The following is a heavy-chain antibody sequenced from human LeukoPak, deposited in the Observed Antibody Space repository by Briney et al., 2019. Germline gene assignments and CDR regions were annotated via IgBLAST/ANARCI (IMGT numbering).Heavy chain of an antibody. CDR3: ARDRGWQQFDY. J-gene: IGHJ4*02. V-gene: IGHV3-7*01. D-gene: IGHD5-24*01. Sequence: PGGSLRLPCAASGFTFSNSWMTWVRQAPGKGLERVANIKEDGSETYYVDSVRGRFSISRDNAKNSMYLEMNSLRAEDTAVYFCARDRGWQQFDYWGQGTLVTVSS. CDR1: GFTFSNSW. CDR2: IKEDGSET.